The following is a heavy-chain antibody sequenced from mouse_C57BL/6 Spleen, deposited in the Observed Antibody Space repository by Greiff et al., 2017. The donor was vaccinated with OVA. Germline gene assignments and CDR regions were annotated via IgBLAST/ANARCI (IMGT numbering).Heavy chain of an antibody. CDR1: GFTFSSYA. J-gene: IGHJ1*03. Sequence: EVMLVESGGGLVKPGGSLQLSCAASGFTFSSYAMSWVRQTPEKRLEWVATISDGGSYTYYPDNVKGRFTISRDNAKNNLYLQMSHLKSEDTAMYYCAREVFDVWGTGTTGTVSS. CDR2: ISDGGSYT. CDR3: AREVFDV. V-gene: IGHV5-4*01.